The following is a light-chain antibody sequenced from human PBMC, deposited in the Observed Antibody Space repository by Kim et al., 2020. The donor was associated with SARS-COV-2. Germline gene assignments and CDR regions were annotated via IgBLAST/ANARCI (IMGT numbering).Light chain of an antibody. CDR2: DVS. CDR1: SSDVGGYSY. J-gene: IGLJ1*01. Sequence: QSALTQPRSVSGSPGQSVTISCTGTSSDVGGYSYVSWYQQHAGNAPKVIIYDVSKRPSGVPDRFSGSKSGNTASLTISGLQPEDEAEYYCCSYADSYTEVFGTGTKVTVL. V-gene: IGLV2-11*01. CDR3: CSYADSYTEV.